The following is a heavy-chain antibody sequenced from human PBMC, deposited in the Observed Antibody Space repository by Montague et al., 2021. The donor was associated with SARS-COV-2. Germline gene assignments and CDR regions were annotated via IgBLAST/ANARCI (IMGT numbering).Heavy chain of an antibody. Sequence: SLRLSCAASGFSFDTYGMSWVRQAPGQGLEWVSSIRGDGDKTYYSGSVKGRFTISRDTSSNTLNLQMNSLRAEDTATYFCAKQRGPATTTFDYWGQGTLVTVSS. CDR1: GFSFDTYG. V-gene: IGHV3-23*01. D-gene: IGHD1/OR15-1a*01. CDR3: AKQRGPATTTFDY. J-gene: IGHJ4*02. CDR2: IRGDGDKT.